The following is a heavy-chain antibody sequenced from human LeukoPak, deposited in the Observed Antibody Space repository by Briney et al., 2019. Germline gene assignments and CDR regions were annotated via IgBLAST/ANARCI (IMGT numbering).Heavy chain of an antibody. CDR3: VKLQYDFWSAFEI. CDR2: TIPIFGTA. V-gene: IGHV1-69*13. Sequence: SVKVSCKASGGTFSSYAISWVRQAPGQGLEWMGGTIPIFGTANYAQKFQGRVTITADESTSTAYMELSSLRSEDTAVYYCVKLQYDFWSAFEIWGQGTMVTVSS. CDR1: GGTFSSYA. J-gene: IGHJ3*02. D-gene: IGHD3-3*01.